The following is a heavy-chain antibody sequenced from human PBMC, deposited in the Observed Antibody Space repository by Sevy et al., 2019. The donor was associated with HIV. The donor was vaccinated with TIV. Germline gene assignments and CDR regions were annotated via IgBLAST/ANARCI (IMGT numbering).Heavy chain of an antibody. D-gene: IGHD3-22*01. CDR1: GFTFSTHE. J-gene: IGHJ4*02. CDR2: ISGDGCTI. Sequence: GGSLRLSCAASGFTFSTHELNWVRQAPGKGLEWVAHISGDGCTIHYADSVKGRFTVSRDNAKNSLYLQMNSLRAEDTAIYYCASGNDSSGYYSNFDYWGQGTLVTVSS. CDR3: ASGNDSSGYYSNFDY. V-gene: IGHV3-48*03.